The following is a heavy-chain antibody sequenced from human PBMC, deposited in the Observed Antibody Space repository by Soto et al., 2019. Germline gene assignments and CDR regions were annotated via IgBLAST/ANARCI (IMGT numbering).Heavy chain of an antibody. V-gene: IGHV3-21*06. Sequence: EEQLVESGGGLVKPGWSLRLSCAASGFTFSTSIMNWVRQAPGTGLEWVSSITSSSSHMFYADSVKGRFTISRDNARNSLYLQMNSLRAEDTAIYYCTTAIGRVPTMTWGQGTLVTVSS. CDR1: GFTFSTSI. D-gene: IGHD5-12*01. CDR3: TTAIGRVPTMT. CDR2: ITSSSSHM. J-gene: IGHJ4*02.